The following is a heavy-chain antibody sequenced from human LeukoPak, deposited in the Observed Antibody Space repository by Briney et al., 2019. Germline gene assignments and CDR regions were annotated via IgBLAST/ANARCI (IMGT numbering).Heavy chain of an antibody. Sequence: GGSLRLSCAASGFTFSSYAMHWVRQAPGKGLEYVSAISSNGGSTYYANSVKGRFTISRDDAKNTLYLQMNSLRADDTAIYYCVRDFSGAVDSWGQGTLVTVSS. J-gene: IGHJ4*02. CDR1: GFTFSSYA. D-gene: IGHD1-26*01. V-gene: IGHV3-64*01. CDR2: ISSNGGST. CDR3: VRDFSGAVDS.